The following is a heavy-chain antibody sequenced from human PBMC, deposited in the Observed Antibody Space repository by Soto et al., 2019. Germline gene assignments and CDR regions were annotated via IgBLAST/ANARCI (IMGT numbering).Heavy chain of an antibody. CDR1: GGSIITDGYS. CDR2: ICEGGNT. Sequence: PSETLSLTCAVSGGSIITDGYSWSWIRQPPGKGLQWIGHICEGGNTYYTPSIESRVAISTDKPKDQFSLKLSSVTAADTAVYSCASSVYYYDSSGYYYPFFYWGQGTLVTVSS. J-gene: IGHJ4*02. CDR3: ASSVYYYDSSGYYYPFFY. D-gene: IGHD3-22*01. V-gene: IGHV4-30-2*01.